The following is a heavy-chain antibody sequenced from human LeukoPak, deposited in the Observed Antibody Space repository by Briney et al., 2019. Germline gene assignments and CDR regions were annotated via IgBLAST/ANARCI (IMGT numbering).Heavy chain of an antibody. CDR3: ARDRSYSSSWYSYYYYYMDV. CDR2: IYYSGST. CDR1: GGSISSHY. V-gene: IGHV4-59*11. J-gene: IGHJ6*03. D-gene: IGHD6-13*01. Sequence: SETLSLTCTVSGGSISSHYWSWIRQPPGKGLEWIGYIYYSGSTNYNPSLKSRVTISVDTSKTQFSLKLSSVTAADTAVYYCARDRSYSSSWYSYYYYYMDVWGKGTTVTVSS.